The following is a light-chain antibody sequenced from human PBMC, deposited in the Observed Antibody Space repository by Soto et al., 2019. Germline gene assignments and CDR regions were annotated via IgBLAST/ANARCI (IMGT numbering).Light chain of an antibody. Sequence: QSALTQPASVSGSPGQSITISCTGTSSDVGGYNYVSWFQQHPGKAPKLKIYEVSNRPSGVSNRFSGSKSGYTASLTISGLQADDEADYHCGSFTGGITPYVFGTGTKVTVL. CDR2: EVS. J-gene: IGLJ1*01. V-gene: IGLV2-14*03. CDR1: SSDVGGYNY. CDR3: GSFTGGITPYV.